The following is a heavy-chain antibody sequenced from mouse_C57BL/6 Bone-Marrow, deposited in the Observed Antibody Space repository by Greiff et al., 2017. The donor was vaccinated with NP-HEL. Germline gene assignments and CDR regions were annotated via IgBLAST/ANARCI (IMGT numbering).Heavy chain of an antibody. CDR3: ARHGYSAWFAY. CDR1: GFTFSDYY. J-gene: IGHJ3*01. D-gene: IGHD2-3*01. CDR2: ISNGGGST. V-gene: IGHV5-12*01. Sequence: EVMLVESGGGLVQPGGSLKLSCAASGFTFSDYYMCWVRQTPEKRLEWVAYISNGGGSTYYPDTVKGRFTISRDNAKNTLYLQMSRLKSEDTAMYYCARHGYSAWFAYWGQGTLVTVSA.